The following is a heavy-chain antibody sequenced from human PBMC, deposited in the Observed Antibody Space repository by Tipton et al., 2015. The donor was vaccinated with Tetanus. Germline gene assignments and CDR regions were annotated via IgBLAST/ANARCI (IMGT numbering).Heavy chain of an antibody. V-gene: IGHV4-34*01. Sequence: TLSLTCAVYGGTFNNYFWTWIRQPPGKGLEWIGEINYDGSTNYSPSLKSRVTLSLDTTKKQVSLKLSSVTAADTAVYYCARGRQRLVPAGFDLWGQGTRVTVSS. CDR3: ARGRQRLVPAGFDL. D-gene: IGHD6-13*01. J-gene: IGHJ5*02. CDR1: GGTFNNYF. CDR2: INYDGST.